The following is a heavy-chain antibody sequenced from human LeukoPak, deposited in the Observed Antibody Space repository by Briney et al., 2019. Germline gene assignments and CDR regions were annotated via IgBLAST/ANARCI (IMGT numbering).Heavy chain of an antibody. J-gene: IGHJ4*02. Sequence: ASVKASCKASGGTFSSYAISWVRQAPGQGLEWMGGIIPIFGTANYAQKFQGRVTITADESTSTAYMELSSLRSEDTAVYYCARVADYKNYYFDYWGQGTLVTVSS. CDR1: GGTFSSYA. CDR2: IIPIFGTA. V-gene: IGHV1-69*01. CDR3: ARVADYKNYYFDY. D-gene: IGHD4-11*01.